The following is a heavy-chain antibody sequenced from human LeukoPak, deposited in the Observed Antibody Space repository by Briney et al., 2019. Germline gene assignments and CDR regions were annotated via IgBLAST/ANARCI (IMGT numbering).Heavy chain of an antibody. Sequence: PGGSLRLSCAASGFTFSTYGMHWVRQAPGKGLEWVAFLRYDGSNQYYADSVKGRFTISRDNSKNTLYLQTDSLRAEDTAVYYCAKDRLQSNYYYMDVWGKGTTVTVSS. D-gene: IGHD4-11*01. CDR3: AKDRLQSNYYYMDV. V-gene: IGHV3-30*02. J-gene: IGHJ6*03. CDR1: GFTFSTYG. CDR2: LRYDGSNQ.